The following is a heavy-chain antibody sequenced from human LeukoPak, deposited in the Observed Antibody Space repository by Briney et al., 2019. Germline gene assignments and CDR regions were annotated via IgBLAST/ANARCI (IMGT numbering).Heavy chain of an antibody. Sequence: RGESLKISCKGSGYSFTSYWIGWVRQMPGKGLEWMGIIYPGDSDTRYSPSFQGQVTISADKSISTAYLQWSSLKASDTAMYYCARAYYYGSGSPIGDWFDPWGQGTLVTVSS. CDR1: GYSFTSYW. V-gene: IGHV5-51*01. CDR3: ARAYYYGSGSPIGDWFDP. D-gene: IGHD3-10*01. J-gene: IGHJ5*02. CDR2: IYPGDSDT.